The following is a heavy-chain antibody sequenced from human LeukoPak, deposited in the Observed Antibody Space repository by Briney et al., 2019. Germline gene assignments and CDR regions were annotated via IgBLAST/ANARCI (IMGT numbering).Heavy chain of an antibody. CDR3: ARSSVAGTANFDY. V-gene: IGHV4-59*12. J-gene: IGHJ4*02. Sequence: SETLSLTCTVSGGSIRSDYWSWIRQPPGKGLEWIGYIYHSGSTIYHSGSTNYNPSLKSRVTISVDMSKNQFSLKLSSVTAADTAVYYCARSSVAGTANFDYWGQGTLVTVSS. CDR2: IYHSGSTIYHSGST. D-gene: IGHD6-19*01. CDR1: GGSIRSDY.